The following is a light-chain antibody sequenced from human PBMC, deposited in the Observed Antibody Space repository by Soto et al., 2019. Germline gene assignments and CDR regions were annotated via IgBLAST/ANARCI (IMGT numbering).Light chain of an antibody. CDR3: QQYNNWPLS. CDR2: GAS. CDR1: QSVSSN. J-gene: IGKJ3*01. Sequence: ETLMTQSPATLSVSPGERATLSCRASQSVSSNLAWYQQKPGQAPRLLIYGASTRATGIPARFSGSGSGTEFTLTISSLQSEDFAVYYCQQYNNWPLSFGPGTKVDIK. V-gene: IGKV3-15*01.